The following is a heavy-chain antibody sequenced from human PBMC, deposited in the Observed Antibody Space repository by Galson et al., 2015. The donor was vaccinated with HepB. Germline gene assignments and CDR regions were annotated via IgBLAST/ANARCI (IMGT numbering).Heavy chain of an antibody. D-gene: IGHD3-22*01. V-gene: IGHV7-4-1*02. CDR2: INTNTGNP. J-gene: IGHJ4*02. CDR1: GYTFTSYA. Sequence: SVKVSCKASGYTFTSYAMNWVRQAPGQGLEWMGWINTNTGNPTYAQGFTGRFVFSLDTSVSTAYLQISSLKAEDTAVYYCARVGLLPYYYDSSGYMDYWGQGTLVTVSS. CDR3: ARVGLLPYYYDSSGYMDY.